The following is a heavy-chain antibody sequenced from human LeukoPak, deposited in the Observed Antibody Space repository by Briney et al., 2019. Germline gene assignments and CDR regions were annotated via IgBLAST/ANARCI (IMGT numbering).Heavy chain of an antibody. CDR2: IYYSGST. CDR1: GGSISSYY. Sequence: PSETLSLTCTVSGGSISSYYWSWIRQPPGKGLEWIGYIYYSGSTNYNPSLKSRVTISVDTSKNQFSLKLSSVTAADTAVYYCAISTAVVPAAIRDDAFDIWGQGTMVTVSS. J-gene: IGHJ3*02. V-gene: IGHV4-59*01. D-gene: IGHD2-2*02. CDR3: AISTAVVPAAIRDDAFDI.